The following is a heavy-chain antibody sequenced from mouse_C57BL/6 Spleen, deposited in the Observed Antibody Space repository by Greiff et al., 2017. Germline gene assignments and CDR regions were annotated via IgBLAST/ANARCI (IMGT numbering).Heavy chain of an antibody. CDR2: IDPSDSYT. J-gene: IGHJ3*01. Sequence: QVQLQQPGAELVMPGASVKLSCKASGYTFTSYWMHWVKQRPGQGLEWIGEIDPSDSYTNYNQKFKGKSTLTVDKCPSTDYMQLSSLTSEDSAVYYCARGDITPGEFAYWGQGTLVTVSA. CDR1: GYTFTSYW. D-gene: IGHD1-1*01. CDR3: ARGDITPGEFAY. V-gene: IGHV1-69*01.